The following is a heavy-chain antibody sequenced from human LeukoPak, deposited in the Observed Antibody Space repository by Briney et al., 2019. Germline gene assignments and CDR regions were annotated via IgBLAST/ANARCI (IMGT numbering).Heavy chain of an antibody. D-gene: IGHD3-10*01. CDR2: ITGSGSFT. Sequence: GGSLSLSCAASGFPFITYSMTWVRQAPGRGLEGVSAITGSGSFTDYADSVKGRFTISRDNSKNTLYLQMNSLRAEDTAVYYCAKIGTDYYGSGSYVPLVENWFDPWGQGTLVTVSS. CDR1: GFPFITYS. J-gene: IGHJ5*02. V-gene: IGHV3-23*01. CDR3: AKIGTDYYGSGSYVPLVENWFDP.